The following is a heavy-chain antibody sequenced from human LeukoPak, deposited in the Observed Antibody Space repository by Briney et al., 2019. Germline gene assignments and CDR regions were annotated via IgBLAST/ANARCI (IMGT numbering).Heavy chain of an antibody. CDR1: GFTLSSYA. D-gene: IGHD6-19*01. V-gene: IGHV3-30-3*01. J-gene: IGHJ4*02. CDR2: ISYDGSNK. Sequence: GGSLRLSCAASGFTLSSYAMHWVRQAPGKGLEWVAVISYDGSNKYYADSVKGRFTISRDNSKNTLYLQMNSLRAEDTAVYYCARDFRYSSGWYPADWGQGTLVTVSS. CDR3: ARDFRYSSGWYPAD.